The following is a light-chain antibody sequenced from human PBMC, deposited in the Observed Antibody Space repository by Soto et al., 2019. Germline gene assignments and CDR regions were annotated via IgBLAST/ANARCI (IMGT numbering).Light chain of an antibody. CDR1: QRVNKY. Sequence: DIQMTQSPSSLSASVGDRVTISCRASQRVNKYLNWYQQKPGNVPTLLIYAASTLQGGVPSRFNGTGFGTDFTVTISNLQPEDFATYYCQQSFSTPRSFGGGTKVEI. CDR3: QQSFSTPRS. V-gene: IGKV1-39*01. J-gene: IGKJ4*01. CDR2: AAS.